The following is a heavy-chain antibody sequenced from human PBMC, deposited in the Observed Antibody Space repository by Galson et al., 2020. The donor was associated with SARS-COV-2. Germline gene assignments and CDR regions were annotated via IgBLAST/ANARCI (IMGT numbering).Heavy chain of an antibody. CDR3: ARDSGHGSGSHFDY. CDR2: INPNSGGT. J-gene: IGHJ4*02. D-gene: IGHD3-10*01. Sequence: ASVKVSCKASGYTFTGYYMHWVRQAPGQGLEWMGWINPNSGGTNYAQKFQGWVTMTRDTSISTAYMELSRLRSDDTAVYYCARDSGHGSGSHFDYCVQGTLVTVSS. CDR1: GYTFTGYY. V-gene: IGHV1-2*04.